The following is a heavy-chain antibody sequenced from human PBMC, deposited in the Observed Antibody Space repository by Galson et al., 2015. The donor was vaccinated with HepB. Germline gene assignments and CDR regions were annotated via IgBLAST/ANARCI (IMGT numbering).Heavy chain of an antibody. V-gene: IGHV1-3*01. CDR2: INAGNGNT. J-gene: IGHJ4*02. CDR1: GYTFTSYA. Sequence: SVKVSCKASGYTFTSYAMHWVRQAPGQRLEWMGWINAGNGNTKYSQKFQGRVTITRDTSASTAYMELSSLRSEDTAVYYCARGEVVVYYDILTGYYNGIDYWGQGTLVTVSS. D-gene: IGHD3-9*01. CDR3: ARGEVVVYYDILTGYYNGIDY.